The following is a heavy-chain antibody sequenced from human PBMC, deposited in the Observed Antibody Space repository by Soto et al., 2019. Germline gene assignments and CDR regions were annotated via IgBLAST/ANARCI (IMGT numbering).Heavy chain of an antibody. CDR3: ATLYSSSWYYFDY. CDR2: ISSSGFST. CDR1: GFTFSSYA. Sequence: VQLLESGGGLVQPGGSLRLSCAASGFTFSSYAMSWVRQAPGKGLEWVSAISSSGFSTYYADSVKGRFTISRDNSKNTLYLQVNSLRAEDTAVYYCATLYSSSWYYFDYWGQGTLVTVSS. D-gene: IGHD6-13*01. J-gene: IGHJ4*02. V-gene: IGHV3-23*01.